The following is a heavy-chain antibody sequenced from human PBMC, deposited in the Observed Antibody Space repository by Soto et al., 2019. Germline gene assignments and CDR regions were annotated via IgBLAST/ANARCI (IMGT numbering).Heavy chain of an antibody. D-gene: IGHD4-17*01. J-gene: IGHJ5*02. CDR2: IYWDDDK. CDR1: GFSLSTSGVG. Sequence: QITLKESGPTLVKPTQTLTLTCTFSGFSLSTSGVGVGWIRQPPGKALEWLALIYWDDDKRSSPSLKSRLTXPXDXXKNRVVLTMTNMDPGDTATDYCAHVPVTGENWFDPWGQGTLVTVSS. V-gene: IGHV2-5*02. CDR3: AHVPVTGENWFDP.